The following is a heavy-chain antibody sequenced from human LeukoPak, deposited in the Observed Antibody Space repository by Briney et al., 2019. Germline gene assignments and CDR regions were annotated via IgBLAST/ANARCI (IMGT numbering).Heavy chain of an antibody. J-gene: IGHJ4*02. CDR2: IYHSGST. CDR1: GGSIRRANYY. V-gene: IGHV4-39*07. CDR3: AADSVVRGAMVENDY. D-gene: IGHD3-10*01. Sequence: KPSETLSLTCTVSGGSIRRANYYWGRIRQSPGKGLEWIANIYHSGSTYYNPSLQSRVTKSVDTSKNQFSLKLSSVTAADTAVYYCAADSVVRGAMVENDYWGQGTLVTVSS.